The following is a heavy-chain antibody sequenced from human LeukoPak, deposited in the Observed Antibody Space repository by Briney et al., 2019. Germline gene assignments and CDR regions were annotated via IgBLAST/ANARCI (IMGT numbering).Heavy chain of an antibody. D-gene: IGHD3-22*01. CDR2: IYYSGST. Sequence: KPSETLSLTCTVSGGSISSYYWSWIRQPPGKGLEWIGYIYYSGSTNYNPSLKSRVTISVDTSKNQFSLKLSSVTAADTAVYYCARGSGGYYSFDPWGQGTLVTVSS. J-gene: IGHJ5*02. CDR3: ARGSGGYYSFDP. CDR1: GGSISSYY. V-gene: IGHV4-59*01.